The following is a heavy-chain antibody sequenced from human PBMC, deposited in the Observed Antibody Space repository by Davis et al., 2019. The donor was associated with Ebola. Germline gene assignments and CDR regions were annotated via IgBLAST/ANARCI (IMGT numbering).Heavy chain of an antibody. CDR3: ARVLRGSGEYYFDY. Sequence: GESLKISCAASGFTFSSHSMNWVRQAPGKGLEWVSSISSSSSYIYYADSVKGRFTISRDNAKNSLYLQMNSLRAEDTAVYYCARVLRGSGEYYFDYWGQGTLVTVSS. CDR1: GFTFSSHS. V-gene: IGHV3-21*01. D-gene: IGHD1-26*01. CDR2: ISSSSSYI. J-gene: IGHJ4*02.